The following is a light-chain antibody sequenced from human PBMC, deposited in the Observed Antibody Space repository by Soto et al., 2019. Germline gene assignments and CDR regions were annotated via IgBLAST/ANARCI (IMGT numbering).Light chain of an antibody. V-gene: IGKV1-27*01. CDR3: QKYNSAPPGT. CDR2: AAS. J-gene: IGKJ1*01. Sequence: DVQMTQSPSSLSASVGDRVTITCRASQGISNYLAWYQQKPGKVPNLLIYAASTLQSGVPSRFSGRGSGTDFTLAISSLQPEDVATYYCQKYNSAPPGTFGQGTKVDIK. CDR1: QGISNY.